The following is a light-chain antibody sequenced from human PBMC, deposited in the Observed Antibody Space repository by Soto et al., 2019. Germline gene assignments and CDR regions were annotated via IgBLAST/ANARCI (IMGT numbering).Light chain of an antibody. CDR3: TSFSSDTTPLV. V-gene: IGLV2-14*03. CDR1: SSDIAIYNY. Sequence: QSALTQPASVSGSLGQSISISCTGTSSDIAIYNYVSWYQQHPGKAPKLIIYEVTNRPSGVSHRFSGSKSGNTASLTISGLEAEDEADYFCTSFSSDTTPLVFGGGTKLTVL. J-gene: IGLJ2*01. CDR2: EVT.